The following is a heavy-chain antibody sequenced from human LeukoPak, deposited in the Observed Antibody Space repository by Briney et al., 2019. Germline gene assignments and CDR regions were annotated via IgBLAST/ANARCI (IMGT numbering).Heavy chain of an antibody. D-gene: IGHD6-19*01. CDR1: GGSISSYY. CDR2: IYTNGST. V-gene: IGHV4-4*07. CDR3: ASHGQWRISLWYFDL. J-gene: IGHJ2*01. Sequence: SETLSLTCTVSGGSISSYYWSWIRQPAGKGLEWIGRIYTNGSTNYNPSLKSRVTISVDTSKNQYSLKLSSVTAADTAVSYCASHGQWRISLWYFDLCGRGPVITVSS.